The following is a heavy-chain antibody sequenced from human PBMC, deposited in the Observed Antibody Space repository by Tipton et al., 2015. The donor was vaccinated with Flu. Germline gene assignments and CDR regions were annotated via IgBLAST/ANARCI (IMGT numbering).Heavy chain of an antibody. CDR3: ARRPSGAVVAYYFEY. CDR1: GGSFSGYY. J-gene: IGHJ4*02. V-gene: IGHV4-34*01. CDR2: ITQTGKI. Sequence: TLSLTCTVYGGSFSGYYWSWIRQSPGMGLEWIGEITQTGKINYNPSLESRVTLSQDTSRNQFSLNLNGVTAADTAVYYCARRPSGAVVAYYFEYWGQGTLVTVSS. D-gene: IGHD2-15*01.